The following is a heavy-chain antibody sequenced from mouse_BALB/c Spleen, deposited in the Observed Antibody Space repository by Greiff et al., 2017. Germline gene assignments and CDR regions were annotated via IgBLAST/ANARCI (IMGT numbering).Heavy chain of an antibody. CDR2: ISYDGSN. D-gene: IGHD2-14*01. J-gene: IGHJ1*01. V-gene: IGHV3-6*02. CDR1: GYSITSGYY. CDR3: AREWRYDWYFDV. Sequence: VQLKESGPGLVKPSQSLSLTCSVTGYSITSGYYWYWIRQFPGNKLEWMGYISYDGSNNYNPSLKNRISITRDTSKNQFFLKLNSVTTEDTATYDGAREWRYDWYFDVWGEGTTVTVSS.